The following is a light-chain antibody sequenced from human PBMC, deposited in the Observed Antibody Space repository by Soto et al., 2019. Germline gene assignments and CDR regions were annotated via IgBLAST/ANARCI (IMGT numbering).Light chain of an antibody. CDR3: SSYTSRSTLV. CDR1: SSDVGGYKY. CDR2: DVS. J-gene: IGLJ1*01. Sequence: QSALTQPRSVSGSPGQSVTISCTGTSSDVGGYKYVSWYQQHPGKVPNLIIYDVSERPSGVPDRFSGSKSGNTASLSISGLQAEDEADYYCSSYTSRSTLVFGTGTKLTVL. V-gene: IGLV2-11*01.